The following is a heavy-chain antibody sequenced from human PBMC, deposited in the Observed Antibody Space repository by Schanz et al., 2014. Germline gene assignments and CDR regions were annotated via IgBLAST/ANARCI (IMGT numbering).Heavy chain of an antibody. CDR3: ARDWGQGYFGSPGH. V-gene: IGHV1-69*09. Sequence: QVQLVQSGAEVRKPGSSVRVSCKASGGTFTSYAFSWVRQAPGQGLEWMGRIIPILGIADYAQNFQGRVTITADKHTSTAYMDLSSLRSEDTAVYYCARDWGQGYFGSPGHWGQGTLVTVSS. J-gene: IGHJ4*02. CDR2: IIPILGIA. CDR1: GGTFTSYA. D-gene: IGHD3-10*01.